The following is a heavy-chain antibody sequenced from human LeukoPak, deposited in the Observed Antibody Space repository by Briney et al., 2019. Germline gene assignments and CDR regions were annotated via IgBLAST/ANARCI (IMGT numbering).Heavy chain of an antibody. CDR3: ARAYYGSGVVNAFDI. CDR2: THSSGST. J-gene: IGHJ3*02. D-gene: IGHD3-10*01. CDR1: GGSVSSYY. V-gene: IGHV4-4*07. Sequence: SGTLSLTCTVSGGSVSSYYWTWIRQPAGKGLEWIGRTHSSGSTNYNPSLKSRVTMSVDTSKNQFSLKLSSVTAAVTAVYYCARAYYGSGVVNAFDIWGQGTMVTVSS.